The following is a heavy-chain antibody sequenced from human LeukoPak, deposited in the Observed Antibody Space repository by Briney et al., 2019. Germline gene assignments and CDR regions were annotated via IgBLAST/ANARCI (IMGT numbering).Heavy chain of an antibody. CDR1: GFTFSSYS. D-gene: IGHD3-22*01. V-gene: IGHV3-21*01. J-gene: IGHJ4*02. Sequence: GGSLRLSCAASGFTFSSYSMNWVRQAPGKGLEWVSSISSSSSYIYYADSVKGRFTISRDNAKNSLYLQMNSLRAEGTAVYYCARDRFGHYYDSSGYAGHNDYWGQGTLVTVSS. CDR2: ISSSSSYI. CDR3: ARDRFGHYYDSSGYAGHNDY.